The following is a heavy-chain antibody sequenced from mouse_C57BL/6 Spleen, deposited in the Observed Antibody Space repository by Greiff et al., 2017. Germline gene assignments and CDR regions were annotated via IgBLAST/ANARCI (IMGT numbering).Heavy chain of an antibody. Sequence: EVKLQESGPGLVKPSQSLSLTCSVTGYSITSGYYWNWIRQFPGNKLEWMGYISYDGSNNYNPSLKNRISITRDTSKNQFFLKLNSVTTEDTATYYCARDVTTVVGYFDYWGQGTTLTVSS. CDR3: ARDVTTVVGYFDY. CDR2: ISYDGSN. D-gene: IGHD1-1*01. CDR1: GYSITSGYY. V-gene: IGHV3-6*01. J-gene: IGHJ2*01.